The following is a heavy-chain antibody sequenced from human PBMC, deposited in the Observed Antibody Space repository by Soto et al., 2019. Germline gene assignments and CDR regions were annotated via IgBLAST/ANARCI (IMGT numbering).Heavy chain of an antibody. Sequence: LGESLKISCKGSGYSFTSCWIGWVRQMPGKGLEWMGIIYPGDSDTRYSPSFQGQVTISADKSISTAYLQWSSLKASDTAMYYCARRVTMVRGVMGWFDPWGQGTLVTVSS. CDR1: GYSFTSCW. D-gene: IGHD3-10*01. CDR3: ARRVTMVRGVMGWFDP. J-gene: IGHJ5*02. CDR2: IYPGDSDT. V-gene: IGHV5-51*01.